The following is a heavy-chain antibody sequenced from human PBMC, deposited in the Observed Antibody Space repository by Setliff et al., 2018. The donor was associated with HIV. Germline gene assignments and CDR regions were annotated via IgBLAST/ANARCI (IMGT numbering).Heavy chain of an antibody. V-gene: IGHV4-39*02. CDR2: VHYSGST. CDR1: GGSISSTNHY. D-gene: IGHD3-16*02. J-gene: IGHJ6*03. CDR3: ARLVGYYRSDNANYYYMDA. Sequence: SETLSLTCTVSGGSISSTNHYWGWIRQSPGKRLEWIGTVHYSGSTYYNPSLKSRLTISVDTSTNHFSLKLSSVAAADTAVYYCARLVGYYRSDNANYYYMDAWGKGTTGTVSS.